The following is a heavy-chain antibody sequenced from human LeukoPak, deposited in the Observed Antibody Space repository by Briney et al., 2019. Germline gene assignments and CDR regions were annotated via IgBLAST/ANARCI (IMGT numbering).Heavy chain of an antibody. CDR3: ARDSLVVVPAASYYYYYYMDV. CDR1: GGSISSYY. D-gene: IGHD2-2*01. V-gene: IGHV4-4*07. Sequence: PSETLSLTCTVSGGSISSYYWSWIRQPAGKGLEWIGRIYTSGSTNYNPSLKSRVTISVDTSKNQFSLKLSSVTAADTAVYYCARDSLVVVPAASYYYYYYMDVWGKGTTVTVSS. J-gene: IGHJ6*03. CDR2: IYTSGST.